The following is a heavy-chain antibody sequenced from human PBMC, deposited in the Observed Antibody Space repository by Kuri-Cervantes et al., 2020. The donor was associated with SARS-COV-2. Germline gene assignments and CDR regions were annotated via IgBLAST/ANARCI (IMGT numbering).Heavy chain of an antibody. V-gene: IGHV4-38-2*01. J-gene: IGHJ5*02. CDR2: IYHSGGT. Sequence: SETLSLTCAVSGYSISSGYYWGWIRPPPGKRLEWIGSIYHSGGTYYNPSLKSRVTISVDTSKNQFSLKLSSVTAADTAVYYCARSKSWRWFDPWGQGTLVTVSS. D-gene: IGHD3-3*01. CDR3: ARSKSWRWFDP. CDR1: GYSISSGYY.